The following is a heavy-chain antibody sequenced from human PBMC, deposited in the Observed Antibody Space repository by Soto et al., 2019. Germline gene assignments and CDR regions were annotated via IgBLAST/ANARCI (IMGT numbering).Heavy chain of an antibody. Sequence: PSETLSLTCTVSGGSVSSSGNFWGWIRQPPGKGLEWIGSIYYSGSTNYNPSLKSRVTISVDTSKNQFSLKLSSVTAADTAVYYCASVTRTCISTSCYRYYYGMDVWGQGTTVTVSS. CDR1: GGSVSSSGNF. CDR3: ASVTRTCISTSCYRYYYGMDV. V-gene: IGHV4-39*07. J-gene: IGHJ6*02. CDR2: IYYSGST. D-gene: IGHD2-2*02.